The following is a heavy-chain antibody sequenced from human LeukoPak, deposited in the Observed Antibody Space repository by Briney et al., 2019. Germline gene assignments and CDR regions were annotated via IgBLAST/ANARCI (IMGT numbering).Heavy chain of an antibody. CDR2: IYYSGST. D-gene: IGHD3-10*01. CDR1: GGSISSGGYY. V-gene: IGHV4-31*03. CDR3: AREVSGLLSAFDI. Sequence: SETLSLTCTVSGGSISSGGYYWSWIRQHPGKGLEWIGYIYYSGSTYYNPSLKSRVTISVDTSKNQFSLKLSSVTAADTAVYYCAREVSGLLSAFDIWGQGTMVTVSS. J-gene: IGHJ3*02.